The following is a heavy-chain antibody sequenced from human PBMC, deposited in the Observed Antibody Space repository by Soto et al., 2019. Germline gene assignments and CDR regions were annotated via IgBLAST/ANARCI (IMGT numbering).Heavy chain of an antibody. V-gene: IGHV1-3*01. CDR3: AGVGGSGPTNAFDI. CDR2: INADNGKT. D-gene: IGHD6-19*01. J-gene: IGHJ3*02. CDR1: GYTFTTSA. Sequence: ASVKVSCKASGYTFTTSAIHWVRQAPGQSPEWMGWINADNGKTRYSQKFHGRVTITRDTSASTAYMELSSLRSEDTAVYYCAGVGGSGPTNAFDIWGQGTMVTVAS.